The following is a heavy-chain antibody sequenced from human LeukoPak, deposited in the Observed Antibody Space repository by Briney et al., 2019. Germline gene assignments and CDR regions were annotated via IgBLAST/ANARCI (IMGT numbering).Heavy chain of an antibody. V-gene: IGHV1-2*02. D-gene: IGHD1-26*01. J-gene: IGHJ4*02. CDR2: INPNSGGT. CDR3: ARGGSVGATKLDY. CDR1: GYTFTGYY. Sequence: ASVKVSCKASGYTFTGYYMHWVRQAPGQGLEWMGWINPNSGGTNYAQKLQGRVTMTRDTSISTAYMELSRLRSDDTAVYYCARGGSVGATKLDYWGQGTLVTVSS.